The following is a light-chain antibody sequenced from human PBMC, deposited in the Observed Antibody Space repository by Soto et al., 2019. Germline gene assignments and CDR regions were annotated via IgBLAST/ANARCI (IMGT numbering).Light chain of an antibody. CDR1: QSINNL. J-gene: IGKJ1*01. V-gene: IGKV1-12*01. Sequence: DIEMTQSPASVSVSLGDSVTLTCRANQSINNLLAWYQQKPGKAPKLLIYSTSNVHSGTPSRFSGGRSGTDFTLTISSLQTEDSATYYCQQDNSCPRTFGEGTRVDMK. CDR3: QQDNSCPRT. CDR2: STS.